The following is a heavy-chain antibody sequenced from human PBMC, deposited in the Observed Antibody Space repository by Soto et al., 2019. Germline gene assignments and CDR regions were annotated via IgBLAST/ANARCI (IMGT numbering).Heavy chain of an antibody. CDR3: ARDWEYCSSPSC. D-gene: IGHD2-2*01. CDR2: IYSGGST. J-gene: IGHJ4*02. CDR1: GFTVRSNY. V-gene: IGHV3-53*01. Sequence: GPLRLSCAASGFTVRSNYMILVRQVPGKWLECVSFIYSGGSTYYADSLKGRLTISRVNSNNTLYLQMNSLRAEDTAVYYCARDWEYCSSPSCWGQGA.